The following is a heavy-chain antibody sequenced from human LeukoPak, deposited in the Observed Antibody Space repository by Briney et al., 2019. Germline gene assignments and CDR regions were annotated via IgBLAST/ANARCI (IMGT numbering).Heavy chain of an antibody. J-gene: IGHJ4*02. CDR1: GGSFSGYY. D-gene: IGHD6-13*01. CDR2: INHSGST. V-gene: IGHV4-34*01. Sequence: SETLSLTCAVYGGSFSGYYWSWIRQPPGKGLEWIGEINHSGSTNYNPSLKSRVTISVDTSKNQFSLKLSSVTAADTAVYYCARDFDGSSWSLWGYWGQGNLVTVSS. CDR3: ARDFDGSSWSLWGY.